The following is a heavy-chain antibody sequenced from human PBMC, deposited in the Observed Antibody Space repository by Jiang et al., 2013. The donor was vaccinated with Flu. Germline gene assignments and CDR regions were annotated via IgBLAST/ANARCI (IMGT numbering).Heavy chain of an antibody. Sequence: SGAEVKKPGASVKVSCKASGYTFGNYGISWVRQAPGQGLEWMGWISANTGNTNYAQKVQGRVTLTTDTYTSTAYMELRSLRSDDTAVYYCARDTGITLLDDAFDIWGQGPRSSSPQ. CDR3: ARDTGITLLDDAFDI. J-gene: IGHJ3*02. D-gene: IGHD1-1*01. CDR1: GYTFGNYG. CDR2: ISANTGNT. V-gene: IGHV1-18*01.